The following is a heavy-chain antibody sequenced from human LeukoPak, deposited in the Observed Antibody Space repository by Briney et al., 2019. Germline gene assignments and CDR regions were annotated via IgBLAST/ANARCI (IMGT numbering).Heavy chain of an antibody. Sequence: PGGSLRLSCAASGFIFNNYAMLWVRHVPGRGLEWLAVIPYDGNNKYYADSVNGRFTISRDNSKNTLYLQMDSLRPEDTAVYYCARGDGSGSWRIDYWGQGTLVIVSS. V-gene: IGHV3-30-3*01. CDR3: ARGDGSGSWRIDY. D-gene: IGHD3-10*01. J-gene: IGHJ4*02. CDR1: GFIFNNYA. CDR2: IPYDGNNK.